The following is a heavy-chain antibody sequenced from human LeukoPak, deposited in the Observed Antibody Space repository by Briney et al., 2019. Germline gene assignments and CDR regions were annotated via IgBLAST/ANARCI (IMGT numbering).Heavy chain of an antibody. CDR1: GFTFSSYA. CDR2: ISSGSSTL. Sequence: GGSLRLSCGASGFTFSSYAMNWFRQAPGRGLEWISYISSGSSTLFYADSVKGRFTVSRDNAKNSLYLQMSRLRDEDTAMYYCARDWGSLYYFDYWGRGTLVSVSS. V-gene: IGHV3-48*02. CDR3: ARDWGSLYYFDY. D-gene: IGHD3-16*01. J-gene: IGHJ4*02.